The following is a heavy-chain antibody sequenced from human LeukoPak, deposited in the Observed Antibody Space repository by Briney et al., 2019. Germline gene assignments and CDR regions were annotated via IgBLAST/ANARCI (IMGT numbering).Heavy chain of an antibody. CDR2: IYHSVST. CDR1: GGSISSSNW. Sequence: SETLSLTCAVSGGSISSSNWWSWVRQPPGKGLEWIGEIYHSVSTNYNPSLKSRVTISVDKSKNQFSLKLSSVTAADTAVYYCARDLAPRYCSGGSCNGPHWGQGTLVTVSS. CDR3: ARDLAPRYCSGGSCNGPH. V-gene: IGHV4-4*02. J-gene: IGHJ4*02. D-gene: IGHD2-15*01.